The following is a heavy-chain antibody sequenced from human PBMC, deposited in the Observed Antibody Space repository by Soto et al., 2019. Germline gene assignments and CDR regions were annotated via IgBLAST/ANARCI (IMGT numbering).Heavy chain of an antibody. Sequence: GGSLRLSCAASGFTFSSYAMSWVRQAPGKGLEWVSAISGSGGSTYYADSVKGRFTISRDNSKNTLYLQMNSLRAEDTAVYYCAKPFTNTGSSWYDWFDPWGQGTLVTVSS. CDR1: GFTFSSYA. CDR3: AKPFTNTGSSWYDWFDP. J-gene: IGHJ5*02. V-gene: IGHV3-23*01. D-gene: IGHD6-13*01. CDR2: ISGSGGST.